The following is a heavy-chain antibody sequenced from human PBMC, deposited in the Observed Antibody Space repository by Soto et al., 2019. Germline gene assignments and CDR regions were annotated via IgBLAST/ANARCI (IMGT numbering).Heavy chain of an antibody. V-gene: IGHV3-30*03. CDR3: ASANEGYSSSRVRHIDI. Sequence: GGSLRLSCAASGFAFDTYGMHWIRQGAGQGLEWVATMSYDGSKIYYRDSVRGRFSISRDNSKNTLYLQMNSLRAEDTAVYYCASANEGYSSSRVRHIDIWGQGTMVTVSS. J-gene: IGHJ3*02. D-gene: IGHD6-6*01. CDR1: GFAFDTYG. CDR2: MSYDGSKI.